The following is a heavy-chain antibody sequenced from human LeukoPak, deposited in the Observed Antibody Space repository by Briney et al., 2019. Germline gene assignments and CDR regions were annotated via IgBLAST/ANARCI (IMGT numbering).Heavy chain of an antibody. Sequence: SETLSLTCTVSGSSISSHYWSWIRQPPGKGLEWIGYIYYSGSTNYNPSLKSRVTMSVDTSKNQFSLKLSSVSAADTAVYYCARLRDWFDPWGQGTLVTVSS. J-gene: IGHJ5*02. CDR1: GSSISSHY. V-gene: IGHV4-59*11. CDR2: IYYSGST. D-gene: IGHD5-24*01. CDR3: ARLRDWFDP.